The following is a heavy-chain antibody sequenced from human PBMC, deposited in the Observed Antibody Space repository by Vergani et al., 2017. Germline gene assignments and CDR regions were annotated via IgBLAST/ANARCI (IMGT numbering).Heavy chain of an antibody. Sequence: EVQLVESGGGLVQPGGSLRLSCAASGFTFSSYVMHWVRQATGKGLEWVSAIGTAGDTYYPGSVNGRFTISRENAKNSMYLQRNSLRAGDTAVYYCARFTVRYFDVWGQGTTVTVSS. V-gene: IGHV3-13*01. CDR1: GFTFSSYV. D-gene: IGHD3-9*01. J-gene: IGHJ6*02. CDR2: IGTAGDT. CDR3: ARFTVRYFDV.